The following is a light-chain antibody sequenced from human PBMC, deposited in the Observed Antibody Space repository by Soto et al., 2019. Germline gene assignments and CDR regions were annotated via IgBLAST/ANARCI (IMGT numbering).Light chain of an antibody. Sequence: DIVMTQSPDSLAVSLGETATITFKSSQSFLYTSNNKNYLAWYQQKPGQPPKLLIYWAYTRESGVPERFRGSGSGTDFTLTISRLEPEDFAVYYCQQYGSSRTFGQGTKVDIK. CDR2: WAY. CDR1: QSFLYTSNNKNY. J-gene: IGKJ1*01. V-gene: IGKV4-1*01. CDR3: QQYGSSRT.